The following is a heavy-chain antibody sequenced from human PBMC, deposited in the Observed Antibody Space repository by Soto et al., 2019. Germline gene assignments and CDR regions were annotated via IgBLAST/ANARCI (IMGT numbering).Heavy chain of an antibody. J-gene: IGHJ4*02. CDR3: AKSVMVRGVFDY. CDR2: ISYDGSNK. V-gene: IGHV3-30*18. CDR1: GFTFSSYG. Sequence: GGSLRLSCAASGFTFSSYGMHWVRQAPGKGLEWVAVISYDGSNKYYADSVKGRFTISRDNSKNTLYPQMNSLRAEDTAVYYCAKSVMVRGVFDYWGQGTLVTVSS. D-gene: IGHD3-10*01.